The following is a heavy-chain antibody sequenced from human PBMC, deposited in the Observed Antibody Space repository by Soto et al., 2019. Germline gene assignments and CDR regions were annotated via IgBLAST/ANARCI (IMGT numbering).Heavy chain of an antibody. CDR1: GGSISSSSYY. J-gene: IGHJ6*02. Sequence: SETLSLTCTVPGGSISSSSYYWGWIRQPPGKGLEWIGSIYYSGSTYYNPSLKSRVTISVDTSKNQFSLKLSSVTAADTAVYYCARRVINPNSNWYWGYYYGMDVWGQGTTVTVSS. CDR3: ARRVINPNSNWYWGYYYGMDV. CDR2: IYYSGST. V-gene: IGHV4-39*01. D-gene: IGHD6-13*01.